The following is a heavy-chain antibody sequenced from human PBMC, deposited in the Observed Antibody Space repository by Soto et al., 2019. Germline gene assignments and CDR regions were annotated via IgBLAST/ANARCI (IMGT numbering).Heavy chain of an antibody. J-gene: IGHJ2*01. CDR2: ISSSSSYI. D-gene: IGHD6-13*01. CDR3: AREEWAAAGIVWYFDL. V-gene: IGHV3-21*01. CDR1: GFTFSSYS. Sequence: EVQLVESGGGLVKPGGSLRLSCAASGFTFSSYSMNWVRQAPGKGLEWVSSISSSSSYIYYADSVKGRFTISRDNAKNSLYLQMNSLRAEDTAVYYCAREEWAAAGIVWYFDLWGRGTLVTVSS.